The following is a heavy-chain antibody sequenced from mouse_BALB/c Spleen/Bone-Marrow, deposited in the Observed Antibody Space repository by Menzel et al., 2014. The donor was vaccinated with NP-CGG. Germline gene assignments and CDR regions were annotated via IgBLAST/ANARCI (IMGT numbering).Heavy chain of an antibody. V-gene: IGHV5-6-5*01. D-gene: IGHD1-1*01. CDR3: AGITTVDY. CDR2: ISSGGTT. Sequence: EVHLVESGGGLAKPGGSLKLSCAASGFTFSGYAMSWVRQTPEKRLEWVASISSGGTTYYLDSVKGRFTISRDNARNILYLQMSSLRSEDTAMYYCAGITTVDYWGQGTSVTVSS. CDR1: GFTFSGYA. J-gene: IGHJ4*01.